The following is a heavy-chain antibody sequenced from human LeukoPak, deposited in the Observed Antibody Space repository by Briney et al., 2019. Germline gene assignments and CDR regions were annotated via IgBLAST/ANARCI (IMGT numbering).Heavy chain of an antibody. Sequence: ASVKVSCKASGYTFTSYYMHWVRQAPGQGLEWMGIINPSGGSTSYAQKFQGRVTMTRDTSTSTVYMELSSLRSEDTAVYYCARDASSGWKWNYYYMDVWGKGSTVTVSS. J-gene: IGHJ6*03. CDR3: ARDASSGWKWNYYYMDV. V-gene: IGHV1-46*01. D-gene: IGHD6-19*01. CDR2: INPSGGST. CDR1: GYTFTSYY.